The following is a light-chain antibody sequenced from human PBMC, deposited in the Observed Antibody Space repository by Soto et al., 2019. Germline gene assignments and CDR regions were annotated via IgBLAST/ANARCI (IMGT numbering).Light chain of an antibody. CDR1: QSVSSR. CDR2: GAS. V-gene: IGKV3-15*01. Sequence: EIVMTQSPSTLSVSPRERVTLSCRASQSVSSRLAWYHQKPGQAPRLLIYGASTRATGIPARFSGSGSGTEFTLTISSLQSEDFAVYYCQQYNSWVTFGGGTKVDIK. J-gene: IGKJ4*01. CDR3: QQYNSWVT.